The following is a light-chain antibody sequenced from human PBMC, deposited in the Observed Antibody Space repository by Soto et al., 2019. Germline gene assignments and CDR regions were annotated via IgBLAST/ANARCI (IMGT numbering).Light chain of an antibody. CDR2: DVN. CDR3: CSYAGSYTLV. J-gene: IGLJ2*01. Sequence: QSVLTQPRSVSGSPGQSVTLSCTGTSSDVGGYHYVSWYQHHPGKAPKIIIFDVNQRPSGVPDRFSGSKSGNTASLTISGLPTEDEADYYCCSYAGSYTLVFGGGTKLTVL. CDR1: SSDVGGYHY. V-gene: IGLV2-11*01.